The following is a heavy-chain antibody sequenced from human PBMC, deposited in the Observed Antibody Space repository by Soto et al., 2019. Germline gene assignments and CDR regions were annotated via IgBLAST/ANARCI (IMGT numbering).Heavy chain of an antibody. D-gene: IGHD2-15*01. Sequence: GESLKISCKGSGYSFTSYWIGWVRQMPGKGLEWRGIIYPGDSDTRYSPSFQGQVTISADKSISTAYLKWSSLKASDTAMYYCERHPPCSGGSCYSGMSDYWGQGTLVTVSS. CDR3: ERHPPCSGGSCYSGMSDY. CDR2: IYPGDSDT. J-gene: IGHJ4*02. CDR1: GYSFTSYW. V-gene: IGHV5-51*01.